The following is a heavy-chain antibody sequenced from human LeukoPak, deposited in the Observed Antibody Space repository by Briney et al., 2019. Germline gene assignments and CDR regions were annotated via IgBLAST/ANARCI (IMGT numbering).Heavy chain of an antibody. J-gene: IGHJ3*02. CDR3: ARQHPHAFDI. Sequence: GEPLKISCRSSGYSFTNYWIGWGRQMPGKSLEGMGIIYPGDSNTRYSPSFQGQVTISADKSISTAYLQWSSMKASDTAMYYCARQHPHAFDIWGQGTMVTVSS. CDR2: IYPGDSNT. CDR1: GYSFTNYW. V-gene: IGHV5-51*01.